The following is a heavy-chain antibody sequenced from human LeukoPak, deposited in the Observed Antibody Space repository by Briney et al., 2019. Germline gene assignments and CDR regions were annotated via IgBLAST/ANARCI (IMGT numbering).Heavy chain of an antibody. J-gene: IGHJ4*02. CDR3: ARDGYCSSTSCFD. V-gene: IGHV3-48*01. CDR2: ISSSSTI. Sequence: GGSLRLSCAASGFTFSSYSMNWVRQAPGKGLEWVSYISSSSTIYYADSVKGRFTISRDNAKNSLYLQMNSLRAEDTAVYYCARDGYCSSTSCFDWGQGTLVTVSS. CDR1: GFTFSSYS. D-gene: IGHD2-2*01.